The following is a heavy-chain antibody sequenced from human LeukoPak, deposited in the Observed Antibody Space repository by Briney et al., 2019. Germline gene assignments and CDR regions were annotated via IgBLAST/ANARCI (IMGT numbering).Heavy chain of an antibody. Sequence: PSQTLSLTCTVSGGSISSGGYYWSWIRQHPGKGLEWIGYIYYSGSTYYNPSLKSRATISVDTSKNQFSLKLSSVTAADTAVYYCARPYYYGSGSYSDPYYFDYWGQGTLVTVSS. CDR3: ARPYYYGSGSYSDPYYFDY. V-gene: IGHV4-31*03. J-gene: IGHJ4*02. CDR1: GGSISSGGYY. D-gene: IGHD3-10*01. CDR2: IYYSGST.